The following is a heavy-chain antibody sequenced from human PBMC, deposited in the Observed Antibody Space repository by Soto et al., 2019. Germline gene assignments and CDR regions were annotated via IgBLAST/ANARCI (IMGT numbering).Heavy chain of an antibody. J-gene: IGHJ6*02. CDR1: GFTFSSYV. CDR2: ISYDGNNK. CDR3: ARAGCDGGSCYTLVGLRYGMDV. V-gene: IGHV3-30-3*01. Sequence: QVQLVESGGGVVQPGRSLRLSCAASGFTFSSYVMHWVRQAPGKGLEWVAIISYDGNNKYNADSVKGRFTISRDNSKNTLYLQMNSLRAEDTAVYYCARAGCDGGSCYTLVGLRYGMDVWGQGTTVTVSS. D-gene: IGHD2-15*01.